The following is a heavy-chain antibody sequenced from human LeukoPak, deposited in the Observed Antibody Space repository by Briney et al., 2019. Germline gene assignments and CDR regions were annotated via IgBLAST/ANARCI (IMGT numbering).Heavy chain of an antibody. CDR3: ARDFRAAMVSDWFDP. CDR2: ISAYNGKT. CDR1: GYIFTNYG. Sequence: GASVKVSCKASGYIFTNYGITWVRQAPGQGLEWMTWISAYNGKTNYAQKFQGRVTMTTDTSTSTAYMELRSLRSDDTAMYYCARDFRAAMVSDWFDPWGQGTLVTVSS. J-gene: IGHJ5*02. D-gene: IGHD5-18*01. V-gene: IGHV1-18*01.